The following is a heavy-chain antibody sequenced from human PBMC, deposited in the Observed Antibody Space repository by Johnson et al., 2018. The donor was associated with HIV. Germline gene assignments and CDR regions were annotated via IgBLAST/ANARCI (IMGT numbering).Heavy chain of an antibody. CDR2: IYSGGST. V-gene: IGHV3-53*02. D-gene: IGHD3-16*01. CDR3: ARTLWVGKESSFDI. J-gene: IGHJ3*02. CDR1: GFTVSSNY. Sequence: EKLVETGGDLIQPGGSLRLSCAASGFTVSSNYMSWVRQAPGKGLEWVSPIYSGGSTYYADSVKGRFTISRDNSKNTLYLQMNSLRAEDTAVYYCARTLWVGKESSFDIWGQGTMVTVSS.